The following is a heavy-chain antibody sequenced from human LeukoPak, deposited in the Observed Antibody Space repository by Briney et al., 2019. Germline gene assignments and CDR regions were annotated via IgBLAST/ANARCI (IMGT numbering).Heavy chain of an antibody. CDR3: AKVSVCYGCYLDY. CDR1: GYTISSHG. J-gene: IGHJ4*02. Sequence: GGSLRLSCAASGYTISSHGLTWVRQAPGKGLEWVSTINGAGDNTYYAETVKGRFTISRDNSKNTLYLQMHSLRAEDTAIYYCAKVSVCYGCYLDYWGQGNLVTVS. V-gene: IGHV3-23*01. CDR2: INGAGDNT. D-gene: IGHD3-16*01.